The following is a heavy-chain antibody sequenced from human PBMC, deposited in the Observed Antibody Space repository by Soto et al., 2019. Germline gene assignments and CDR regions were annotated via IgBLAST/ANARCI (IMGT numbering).Heavy chain of an antibody. V-gene: IGHV4-59*01. D-gene: IGHD6-19*01. J-gene: IGHJ6*02. Sequence: QVQLQESGPGLVKPSETLSLTCTVSGGSISSYYWSWIRQPPGKGLEWIGYIYYSGSTNYNPSLKSRVTISVDTSKNQFSLKLRSVTAADTAVYYCASSVAVAGTLYGMDVWGQGTTVTVSS. CDR3: ASSVAVAGTLYGMDV. CDR2: IYYSGST. CDR1: GGSISSYY.